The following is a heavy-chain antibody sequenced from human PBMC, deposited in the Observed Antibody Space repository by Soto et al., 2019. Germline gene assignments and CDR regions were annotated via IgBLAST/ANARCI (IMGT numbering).Heavy chain of an antibody. CDR3: ARESEDLTSNFDY. CDR2: ISSTTNYI. Sequence: GGSLRLSCAASGFNFRDYAMSWVRQAPGKGLEWVSSISSTTNYIYYGDSMKGRFTISRDNAKNSLYLEMNSLRAEDTAVYYCARESEDLTSNFDYWGQGTLVTVS. CDR1: GFNFRDYA. V-gene: IGHV3-21*06. J-gene: IGHJ4*02.